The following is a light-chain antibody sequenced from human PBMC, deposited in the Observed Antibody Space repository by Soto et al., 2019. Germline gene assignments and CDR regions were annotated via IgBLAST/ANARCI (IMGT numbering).Light chain of an antibody. CDR2: AAS. Sequence: DIQMTQSPSSLAASVGDRVTITCRASQNIAGYLNWYRQKPGRAPEHLIHAASSLQSAVPSRFGGSGSGTDFTLTISSLQPEDFASYYCQQSYISPYTFGQGTKLEIK. J-gene: IGKJ2*01. V-gene: IGKV1-39*01. CDR3: QQSYISPYT. CDR1: QNIAGY.